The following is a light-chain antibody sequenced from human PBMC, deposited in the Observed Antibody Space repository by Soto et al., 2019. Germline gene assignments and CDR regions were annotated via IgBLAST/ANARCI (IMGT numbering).Light chain of an antibody. J-gene: IGKJ2*01. CDR1: QGVGRN. Sequence: ELWRPQPPPTWFFFQGERATLSGGASQGVGRNLAWYRQNPGQAPRPLIYGASTRATGIPARFSGSGSGTEFTLTINSLQSEDFAVYYCQQYDNWPLYTFGQGTKLEIK. CDR3: QQYDNWPLYT. CDR2: GAS. V-gene: IGKV3-15*01.